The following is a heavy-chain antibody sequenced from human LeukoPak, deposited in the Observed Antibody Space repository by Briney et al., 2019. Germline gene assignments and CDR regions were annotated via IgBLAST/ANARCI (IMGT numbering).Heavy chain of an antibody. J-gene: IGHJ4*02. CDR2: INGASSYI. D-gene: IGHD3-22*01. Sequence: GGSLRLSCAASGFTFSTYSMNWARQAPGKGLEWVSSINGASSYIYYADSVKGRFTISRDSAKSSLYLQMSSLRAEDTAVYYCARVAGSGYYHYWGQGTLVTVSS. CDR3: ARVAGSGYYHY. V-gene: IGHV3-21*01. CDR1: GFTFSTYS.